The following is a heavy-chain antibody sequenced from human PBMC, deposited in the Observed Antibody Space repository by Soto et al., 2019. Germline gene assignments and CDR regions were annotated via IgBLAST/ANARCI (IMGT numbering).Heavy chain of an antibody. D-gene: IGHD2-8*01. Sequence: GGSLRLSCAASGFTFSSYWMHWVRQAPGKGLVWVSRINSDGSSTSCADSVKGRFTISRDNAKNTLYLQMNSLRAEDTAVYYCARLGLEEYTYCTNGVCPRDYWGQGTLVTVSS. CDR3: ARLGLEEYTYCTNGVCPRDY. CDR1: GFTFSSYW. J-gene: IGHJ4*02. CDR2: INSDGSST. V-gene: IGHV3-74*01.